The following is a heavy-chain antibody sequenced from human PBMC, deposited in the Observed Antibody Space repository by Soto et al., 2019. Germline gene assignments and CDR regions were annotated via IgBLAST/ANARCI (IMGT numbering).Heavy chain of an antibody. CDR2: INGRGNYI. CDR1: GFTFGTYT. Sequence: GESLKISCAASGFTFGTYTMNWVRQAPGKGLEWVSSINGRGNYIYYAESVKGRFTISRDNAKNSLYLQMDRLRAEDTALYYGVREDGKVGTNSAFDYWGLGALVTVSS. CDR3: VREDGKVGTNSAFDY. V-gene: IGHV3-21*01. D-gene: IGHD1-26*01. J-gene: IGHJ4*02.